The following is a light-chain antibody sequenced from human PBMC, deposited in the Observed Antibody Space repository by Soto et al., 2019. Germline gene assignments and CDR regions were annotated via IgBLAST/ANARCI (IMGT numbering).Light chain of an antibody. CDR2: AAS. Sequence: DIQMTQTPSSVSASVGDRVTVTCRASQGISSWLAWYQKKPGKAPKLLIYAASSLQSGVPSRFSGSGSGTDFTLTISSLQPEDCAIYFCQQANSFPITFGQVTLLAVK. CDR3: QQANSFPIT. V-gene: IGKV1-12*01. CDR1: QGISSW. J-gene: IGKJ5*01.